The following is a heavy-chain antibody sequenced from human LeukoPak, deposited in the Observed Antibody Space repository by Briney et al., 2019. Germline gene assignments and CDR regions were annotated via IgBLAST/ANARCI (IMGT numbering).Heavy chain of an antibody. D-gene: IGHD3-10*01. CDR2: ISAYNSNT. CDR1: GYTFPSYG. J-gene: IGHJ5*02. V-gene: IGHV1-18*01. CDR3: ARDGLTYGSTDT. Sequence: ASVKVSCKASGYTFPSYGISWVRQAPGQGLEWMGWISAYNSNTNYAQNLQGRVTMTTDTSTSTAYMELRSLRSDDTAVYYCARDGLTYGSTDTWGQGTLSPSPQ.